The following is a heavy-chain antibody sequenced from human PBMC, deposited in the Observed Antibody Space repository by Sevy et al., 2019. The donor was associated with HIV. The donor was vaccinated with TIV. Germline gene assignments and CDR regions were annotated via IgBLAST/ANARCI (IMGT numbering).Heavy chain of an antibody. D-gene: IGHD4-17*01. Sequence: GGSLRLSWAASGFAFSNYYAMHWVRQAPGKGLEWVALISYDGSDKYYADSVKGRFTISRDNFKNTLYLQMNSLTTEDTAVYYCARPRANYVDHYFFYAMDVWGQGTTVTVSS. J-gene: IGHJ6*02. CDR1: GFAFSNYYA. CDR3: ARPRANYVDHYFFYAMDV. V-gene: IGHV3-30-3*01. CDR2: ISYDGSDK.